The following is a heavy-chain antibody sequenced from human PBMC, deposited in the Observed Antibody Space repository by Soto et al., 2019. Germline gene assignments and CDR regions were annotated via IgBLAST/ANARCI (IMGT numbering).Heavy chain of an antibody. V-gene: IGHV3-48*01. CDR2: ISSSSSTI. Sequence: GSLRLSCAASGFTFSSYSMNWVRQAPGKGLEWVSYISSSSSTIYYADSVKGRFTISRDNAKNSLYLQMNSLRAEDTAVYYCAREEHRRSRFRNCFDSWGQGTLVTVSS. J-gene: IGHJ5*01. D-gene: IGHD1-1*01. CDR1: GFTFSSYS. CDR3: AREEHRRSRFRNCFDS.